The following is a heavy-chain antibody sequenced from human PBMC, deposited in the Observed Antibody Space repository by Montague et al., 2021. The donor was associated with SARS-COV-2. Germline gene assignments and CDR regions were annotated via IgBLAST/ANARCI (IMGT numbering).Heavy chain of an antibody. D-gene: IGHD3-10*01. Sequence: PALVKPTQTLTPTCTFSGFSLSTSGMCVSWIRQPPGKALEWLALIDWDDDKYCSTSLKTRLTISKDTSKNQVVLTMTNMDPVDTATYYCARSLLWFGELNAFDVWGQGTMVTVSS. CDR1: GFSLSTSGMC. J-gene: IGHJ3*01. V-gene: IGHV2-70*01. CDR3: ARSLLWFGELNAFDV. CDR2: IDWDDDK.